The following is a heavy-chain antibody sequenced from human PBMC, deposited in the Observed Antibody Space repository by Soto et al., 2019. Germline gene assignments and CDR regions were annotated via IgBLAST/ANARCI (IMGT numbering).Heavy chain of an antibody. Sequence: QVQLQESGPRLVRPSGALSLTCSVSGASITSGHWWTWVRQSPGKGLEWIGEISDRGSAYSNPSLKSGVSLSVDKSQNPFSLRRTSVTAADTAIYYCTRSTHAMNGGSHYMALDDDLVTGMDVWGPGTTVTVSS. J-gene: IGHJ6*02. CDR3: TRSTHAMNGGSHYMALDDDLVTGMDV. V-gene: IGHV4-4*02. D-gene: IGHD3-16*01. CDR1: GASITSGHW. CDR2: ISDRGSA.